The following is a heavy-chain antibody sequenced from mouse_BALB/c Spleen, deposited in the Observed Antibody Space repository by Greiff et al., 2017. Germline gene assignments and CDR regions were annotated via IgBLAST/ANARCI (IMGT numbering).Heavy chain of an antibody. CDR2: IYPGSGST. CDR1: GYNFTSYW. Sequence: QVQLQQPGAELVKPGTSVKLSCKASGYNFTSYWINWVKLRPGQGLEWIGDIYPGSGSTNYNEKFKSKATLTVDTSSSTAYMQLSSLASEDSALYYCARGKGNYYGSKAWFAYWGQGTLVTVSA. D-gene: IGHD1-1*01. J-gene: IGHJ3*01. CDR3: ARGKGNYYGSKAWFAY. V-gene: IGHV1-55*01.